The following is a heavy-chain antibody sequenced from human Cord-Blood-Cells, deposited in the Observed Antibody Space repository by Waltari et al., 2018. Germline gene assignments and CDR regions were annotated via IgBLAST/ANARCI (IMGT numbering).Heavy chain of an antibody. D-gene: IGHD6-19*01. CDR2: IYYSGRT. CDR3: AGHREGQWLKN. CDR1: GGSISSSSYY. J-gene: IGHJ4*02. V-gene: IGHV4-39*01. Sequence: QLQLQESGPGLVKPSETLSLTCTVSGGSISSSSYYWGWIRQHPGKGLEWIGSIYYSGRTYYTPSLKSRGTISVDTSKNQFSLKLSSVTAADTAVYDCAGHREGQWLKNWGQGTLVTVSS.